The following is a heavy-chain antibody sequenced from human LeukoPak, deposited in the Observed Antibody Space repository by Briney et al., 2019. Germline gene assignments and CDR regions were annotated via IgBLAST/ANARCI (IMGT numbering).Heavy chain of an antibody. CDR1: GYTFTNYY. J-gene: IGHJ5*02. V-gene: IGHV1-46*01. Sequence: ASVEVSCKASGYTFTNYYMHWVRQAPGQGLEWMGIINPGGGNTIYAQKFQGRVTMTRDTSTSTVYMELSSLRSEDTAVYYCARNALSGGDNWFDPWGQGTLVTVSS. CDR3: ARNALSGGDNWFDP. CDR2: INPGGGNT. D-gene: IGHD3-10*01.